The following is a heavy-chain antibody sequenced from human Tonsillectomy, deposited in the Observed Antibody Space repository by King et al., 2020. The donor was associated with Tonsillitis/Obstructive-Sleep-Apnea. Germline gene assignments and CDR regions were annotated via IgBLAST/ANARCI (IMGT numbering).Heavy chain of an antibody. CDR1: GFTFSNYA. D-gene: IGHD4-17*01. V-gene: IGHV3-30*04. J-gene: IGHJ6*02. CDR2: ISYDGSNK. CDR3: ARAYGDFPQTVDPFYGMGV. Sequence: VQLVESGGGVVQPGRSLRLSCAASGFTFSNYAMHWVRQAPGKGLEWVAVISYDGSNKYFADSVKGRFTISRDNSKNTLYLQMNSLRAEDTAVYSCARAYGDFPQTVDPFYGMGVWGQGTTVTVSS.